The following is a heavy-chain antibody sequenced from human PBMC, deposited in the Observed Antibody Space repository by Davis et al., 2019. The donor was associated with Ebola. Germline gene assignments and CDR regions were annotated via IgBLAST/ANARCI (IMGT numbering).Heavy chain of an antibody. CDR3: ATGYSSGWYPDY. Sequence: PSETLSLTCAVYGGSFSGYYWSWIRQPPGKGLEWIGEINHSGSTNYNPSLKSRVTISVDTSKNQFSLKLSSVTAADTAVYYCATGYSSGWYPDYWGQGTLVTVSS. J-gene: IGHJ4*02. CDR2: INHSGST. D-gene: IGHD6-19*01. V-gene: IGHV4-34*01. CDR1: GGSFSGYY.